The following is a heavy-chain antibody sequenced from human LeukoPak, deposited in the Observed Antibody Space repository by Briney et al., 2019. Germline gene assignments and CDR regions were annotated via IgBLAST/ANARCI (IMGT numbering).Heavy chain of an antibody. J-gene: IGHJ4*02. D-gene: IGHD5-12*01. Sequence: GGSLRLSCAASGSTFSNYAMSWVRQAPGKGLECVSAISGSGFSTYYTDSVKGRFTISRDNSKSTVYLQMNSLRVEDTAIYYCARHGGYTAYAGYLDYWGQGTLVTVSS. V-gene: IGHV3-23*01. CDR1: GSTFSNYA. CDR3: ARHGGYTAYAGYLDY. CDR2: ISGSGFST.